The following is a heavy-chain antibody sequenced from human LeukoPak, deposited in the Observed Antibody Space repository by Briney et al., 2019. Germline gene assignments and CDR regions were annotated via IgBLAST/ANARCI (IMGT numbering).Heavy chain of an antibody. D-gene: IGHD6-19*01. CDR1: GGSISSYY. J-gene: IGHJ4*02. CDR2: IYYSGST. CDR3: ARLESSGWYYFDY. V-gene: IGHV4-59*08. Sequence: SETLSLTCTVSGGSISSYYWSWIRQPPGKGLEWIGYIYYSGSTNYNPPLKSRVTISVDTSKNQFSLKLSSVTAADTAVYYCARLESSGWYYFDYWGQGTLVTVSS.